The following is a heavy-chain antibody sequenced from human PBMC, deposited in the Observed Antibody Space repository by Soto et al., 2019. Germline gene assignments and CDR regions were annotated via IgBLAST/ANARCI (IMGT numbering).Heavy chain of an antibody. V-gene: IGHV1-46*01. J-gene: IGHJ4*02. CDR1: GSPFTSYY. CDR2: INPSGGST. Sequence: ASVKVSGKDSGSPFTSYYLHWCGQAPGQGLEWMGIINPSGGSTSYAQKFQGRVTMTRDTSTSTVYMELSSLRSEDTAVYYCARGFAAGYLGHDYWGQGTLVTVSS. CDR3: ARGFAAGYLGHDY. D-gene: IGHD6-13*01.